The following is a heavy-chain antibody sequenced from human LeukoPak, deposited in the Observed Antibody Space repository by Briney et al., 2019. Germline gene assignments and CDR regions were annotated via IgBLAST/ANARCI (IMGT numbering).Heavy chain of an antibody. J-gene: IGHJ4*02. V-gene: IGHV3-23*01. CDR1: GFTFSSYG. CDR3: AKIPGGGYSLRYYFDY. Sequence: GGSLRLSYAASGFTFSSYGMSWVRQAPGKGLEWVPAISGSGGSTYYADSVKGRFTISRDNSKNTLYLQMNSLRAEDTAVYYCAKIPGGGYSLRYYFDYWGQGTLVTVSS. D-gene: IGHD5-24*01. CDR2: ISGSGGST.